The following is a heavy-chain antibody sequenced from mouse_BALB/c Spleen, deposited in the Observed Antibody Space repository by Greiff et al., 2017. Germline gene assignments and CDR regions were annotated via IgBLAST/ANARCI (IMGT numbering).Heavy chain of an antibody. Sequence: QVQLQQSGPELVKPGASVRISCKASGYTFTSYYIHWVKQRPGQGLEWIGAIYPGDGDTRYTQKFKGKATLTADKSSSTAYMQLSSLASEDSAVYYCAREMITTSYAMDYWGQGTSVTVSS. V-gene: IGHV1-87*01. CDR2: IYPGDGDT. J-gene: IGHJ4*01. D-gene: IGHD2-4*01. CDR3: AREMITTSYAMDY. CDR1: GYTFTSYY.